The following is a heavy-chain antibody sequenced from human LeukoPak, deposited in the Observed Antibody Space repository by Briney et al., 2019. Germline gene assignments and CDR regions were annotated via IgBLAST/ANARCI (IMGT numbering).Heavy chain of an antibody. D-gene: IGHD3-22*01. J-gene: IGHJ4*02. V-gene: IGHV4-34*01. CDR1: GGSFSGYY. Sequence: PSETLSLTCAVYGGSFSGYYWSWIRQPPGKGLEWIGEINHSGSTNYNPSLKSRVTISVDTSKNQFSLKLSSVTAADTAVYYCARARQGYYYDSSGYPYPNYFDYWGQGTLVTVSS. CDR3: ARARQGYYYDSSGYPYPNYFDY. CDR2: INHSGST.